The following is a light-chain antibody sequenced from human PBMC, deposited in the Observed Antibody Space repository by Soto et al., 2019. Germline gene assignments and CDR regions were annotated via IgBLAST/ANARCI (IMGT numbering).Light chain of an antibody. CDR3: LQHKTYPWT. V-gene: IGKV1-17*01. Sequence: DIQMTQSPSSLSASVGDRVTITCRASQGIRRDLGWFQQKPGKAPKRLIYAAGSLESGVPSRFRGSGSGTEFTLTISRLQPEDFATYFCLQHKTYPWTFGQGTKVEIK. CDR2: AAG. J-gene: IGKJ1*01. CDR1: QGIRRD.